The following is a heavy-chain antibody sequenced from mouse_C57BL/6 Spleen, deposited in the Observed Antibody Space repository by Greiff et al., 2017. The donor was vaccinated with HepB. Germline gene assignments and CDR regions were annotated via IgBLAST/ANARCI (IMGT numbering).Heavy chain of an antibody. D-gene: IGHD1-1*01. CDR1: GYTFTSYW. J-gene: IGHJ4*01. Sequence: VQLQQPGAELVKPGASVKMSCKASGYTFTSYWITWVKQRPGQGLEWIGDIYPGSGSTNYNEKFKSKATLTVDTSSSTAYMQLSSLTSEDSAVYYCARGYGSSPYYAMDYWGQGTSVTVSS. CDR3: ARGYGSSPYYAMDY. V-gene: IGHV1-55*01. CDR2: IYPGSGST.